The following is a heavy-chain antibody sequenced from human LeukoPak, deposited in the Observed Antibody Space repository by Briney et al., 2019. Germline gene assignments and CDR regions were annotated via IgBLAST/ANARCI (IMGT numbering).Heavy chain of an antibody. CDR3: ARGYSSGWHYYYGMDV. CDR2: INHSGST. V-gene: IGHV4-34*01. CDR1: GGSFSGYY. D-gene: IGHD6-19*01. J-gene: IGHJ6*02. Sequence: SETLSLTCAVYGGSFSGYYWSWIRQPPGKGLEWIGEINHSGSTNYNPSLKSRVTISVDTSKNQFSLKLSSVTAADTAVYYCARGYSSGWHYYYGMDVWGQGTTVTVSS.